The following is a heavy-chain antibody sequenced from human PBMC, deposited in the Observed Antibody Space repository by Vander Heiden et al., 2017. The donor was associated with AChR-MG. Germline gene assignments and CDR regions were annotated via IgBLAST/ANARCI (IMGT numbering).Heavy chain of an antibody. D-gene: IGHD6-6*01. J-gene: IGHJ6*02. V-gene: IGHV1-69*01. Sequence: QVQLVQSGAEVKKPGSSVKVSCKASGGTFSSYAISWVRQAPGQGLEWMGGIIPIFGTANYAQKFQGRVTITADEYTSTADMERSSLRSEETAVYYCARDRTYSSSSCNYYYYGMNVWGQGTTVTVSS. CDR1: GGTFSSYA. CDR3: ARDRTYSSSSCNYYYYGMNV. CDR2: IIPIFGTA.